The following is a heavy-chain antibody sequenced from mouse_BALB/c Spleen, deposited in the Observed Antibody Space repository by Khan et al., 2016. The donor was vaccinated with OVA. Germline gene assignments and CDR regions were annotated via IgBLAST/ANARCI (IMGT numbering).Heavy chain of an antibody. CDR2: IWSGGNT. V-gene: IGHV2-2*01. J-gene: IGHJ3*01. Sequence: QVQLQQSGPGLVQPSQSLSITYTVSGFSLTTYGVHWIRQSPGKGLEWLGLIWSGGNTDYNAAFISRLSITKDNSKSQVFFKMNSLQADDTAMYYCARNSYMYDFTYWGQGTLVTVSA. CDR1: GFSLTTYG. D-gene: IGHD2-14*01. CDR3: ARNSYMYDFTY.